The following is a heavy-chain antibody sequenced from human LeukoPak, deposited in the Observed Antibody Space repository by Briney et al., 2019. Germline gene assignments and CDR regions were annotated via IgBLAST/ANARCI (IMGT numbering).Heavy chain of an antibody. CDR2: ISRSSTYI. CDR3: ASSSYSTAIIHFDN. D-gene: IGHD4-11*01. CDR1: GFSFSSYD. J-gene: IGHJ4*02. V-gene: IGHV3-21*01. Sequence: GGSLRLSCAASGFSFSSYDMNWVRQAPGKGLEWVSSISRSSTYIYYADSLMGRFTVSRDNAKNSLYLQLNGLRAEDSAVYYCASSSYSTAIIHFDNWGQGTMVAVSS.